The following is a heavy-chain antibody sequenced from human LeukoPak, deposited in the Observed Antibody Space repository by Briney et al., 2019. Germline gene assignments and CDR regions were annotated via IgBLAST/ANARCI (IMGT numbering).Heavy chain of an antibody. CDR1: GFTFSDYY. D-gene: IGHD4-11*01. Sequence: PGGSLRLSCAASGFTFSDYYMSWSRQAPGKGLECVSYISSSGSALYYADSVKGRFTISRDNAKNSLYLQMNTLRAEDTAVYYCARGLQVPGAFDIWGQGTMVTVSS. V-gene: IGHV3-11*04. J-gene: IGHJ3*02. CDR2: ISSSGSAL. CDR3: ARGLQVPGAFDI.